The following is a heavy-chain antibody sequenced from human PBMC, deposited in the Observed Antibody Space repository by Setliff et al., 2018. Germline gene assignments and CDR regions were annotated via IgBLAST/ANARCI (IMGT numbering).Heavy chain of an antibody. Sequence: ASVKVSCKASGGTFSSYAISWVRQAPGQGLEWMGGIIPIFGTANYAQKVQGRVTITTDESTSTAYMELSSLTSEDTAVYYCARAVGAAMVTWYFDYWGQGTLVTVSS. CDR2: IIPIFGTA. J-gene: IGHJ4*02. CDR3: ARAVGAAMVTWYFDY. CDR1: GGTFSSYA. V-gene: IGHV1-69*05. D-gene: IGHD5-18*01.